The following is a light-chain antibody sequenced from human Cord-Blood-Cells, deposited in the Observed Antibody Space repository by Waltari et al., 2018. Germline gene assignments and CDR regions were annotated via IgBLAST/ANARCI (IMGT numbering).Light chain of an antibody. CDR3: SSYTSSSTLV. J-gene: IGLJ2*01. CDR1: SSDVGGYNY. CDR2: GVS. Sequence: QSALTQPASVSRSPGQSITISCTGTSSDVGGYNYVSWYQQHPGKAPQLMIYGVSNRPSAVANRFSDSKSGTTASLTISGLQAEDEADYYCSSYTSSSTLVFGGGTKLTVL. V-gene: IGLV2-14*01.